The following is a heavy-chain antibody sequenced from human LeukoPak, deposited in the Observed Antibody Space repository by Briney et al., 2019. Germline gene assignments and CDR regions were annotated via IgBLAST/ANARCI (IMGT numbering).Heavy chain of an antibody. CDR1: AGSISGYY. CDR2: IHFTGNP. J-gene: IGHJ4*02. Sequence: KTADTLSLTCSLSAGSISGYYWRWTRQPPGRGLECIGYIHFTGNPAYNPSLKTRVTISIDTSRNQFSLELNSEPAAHRAVYYCARHYCSSTLCYSLSHCGQGTLVTVSS. CDR3: ARHYCSSTLCYSLSH. V-gene: IGHV4-59*08. D-gene: IGHD2-15*01.